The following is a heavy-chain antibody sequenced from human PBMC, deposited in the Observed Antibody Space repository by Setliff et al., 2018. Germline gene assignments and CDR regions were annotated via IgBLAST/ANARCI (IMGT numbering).Heavy chain of an antibody. CDR2: IYSSGNT. CDR3: ARLYHNDNSADFRRAPFDV. CDR1: GDSIRSSRYY. J-gene: IGHJ3*01. V-gene: IGHV4-39*07. D-gene: IGHD3-22*01. Sequence: KPSETLSLTCTVSGDSIRSSRYYWGWIRQPPGKGLEWIGSIYSSGNTYYNPSLKRRVTISVDTTKNQFSLKLKSVTAADTAVYYCARLYHNDNSADFRRAPFDVWGQGMMVTVSS.